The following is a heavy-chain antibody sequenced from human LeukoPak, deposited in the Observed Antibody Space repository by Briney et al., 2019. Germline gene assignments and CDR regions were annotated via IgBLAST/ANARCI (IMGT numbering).Heavy chain of an antibody. CDR3: AELGITMIGGV. D-gene: IGHD3-10*02. CDR2: ISSSGSTI. J-gene: IGHJ6*04. V-gene: IGHV3-48*04. CDR1: GFTFSTYT. Sequence: GGSLRLSCAASGFTFSTYTMDWVRQAPGKGLEWVSYISSSGSTIYYADSVKGRFTISRDNAKNSLYLQMNSLRAEDTAVYYCAELGITMIGGVWGKGTTVTISS.